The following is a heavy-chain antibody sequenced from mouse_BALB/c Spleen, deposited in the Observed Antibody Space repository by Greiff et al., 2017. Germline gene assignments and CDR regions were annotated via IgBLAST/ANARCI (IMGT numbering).Heavy chain of an antibody. D-gene: IGHD2-2*01. Sequence: VKLQQSGAELVRPGTSVKVSCKASGYAFTNYSIEWVKQRPGQGLEWIGVINPGSGGTNYNEKFKGKATLTADKSSSTAYMQLSSLTSDDSAVYFCARRGIYYGYYFDYWGQGTTLTVSS. V-gene: IGHV1-54*01. CDR2: INPGSGGT. CDR3: ARRGIYYGYYFDY. CDR1: GYAFTNYS. J-gene: IGHJ2*01.